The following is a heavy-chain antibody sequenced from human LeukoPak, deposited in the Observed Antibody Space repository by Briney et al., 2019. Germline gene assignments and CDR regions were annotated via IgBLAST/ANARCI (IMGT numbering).Heavy chain of an antibody. CDR1: GGSFSGYY. CDR2: INHSGST. Sequence: SETLSLTCAVYGGSFSGYYWSWIRQPPGKGLEWIGEINHSGSTNYNPSPKSRVTISVDTSKNQFSLKLSSVTAADTAVYYCARGVPRLNYYYYGMDVWGQGTTVTVSS. CDR3: ARGVPRLNYYYYGMDV. J-gene: IGHJ6*02. D-gene: IGHD1-1*01. V-gene: IGHV4-34*01.